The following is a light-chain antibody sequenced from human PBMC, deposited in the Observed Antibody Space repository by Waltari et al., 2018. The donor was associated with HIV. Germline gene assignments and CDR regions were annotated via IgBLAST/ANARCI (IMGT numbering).Light chain of an antibody. V-gene: IGLV2-23*02. J-gene: IGLJ2*01. CDR2: DVS. CDR3: CSYAGSSTVV. Sequence: QSALTQPASVSGSPGQSITIPCTGPSSDVGGYNYVSWYQQHPGKAPKLMIYDVSKRPSGVSNRFSGSKSGNTASLTISGLQAEDEADYYCCSYAGSSTVVFGGGTKLTVL. CDR1: SSDVGGYNY.